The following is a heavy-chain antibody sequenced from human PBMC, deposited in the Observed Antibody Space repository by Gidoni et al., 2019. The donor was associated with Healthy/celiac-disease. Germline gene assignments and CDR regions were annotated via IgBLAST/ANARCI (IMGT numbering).Heavy chain of an antibody. J-gene: IGHJ4*02. CDR1: GGSIRSSSYY. CDR3: ARNLAVAGTQFDY. V-gene: IGHV4-39*01. CDR2: IYYSGST. Sequence: QLQPQEPGPGLGKPSETLSLTCTVSGGSIRSSSYYWGWIRQPPGKGLGWIGSIYYSGSTYYNPSLKSRVTISVDTSKSQFSLRLSSVTAADTAVYYCARNLAVAGTQFDYWGQGTLVTVSS. D-gene: IGHD6-19*01.